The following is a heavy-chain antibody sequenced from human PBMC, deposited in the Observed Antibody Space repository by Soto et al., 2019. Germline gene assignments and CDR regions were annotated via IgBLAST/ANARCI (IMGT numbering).Heavy chain of an antibody. Sequence: EVQLVESGGGLIQPGGSLRLSCAASGFTVSSKYMSWVRQAPGKGLEWVSVLYSGGSTYYVDSVKGRFTISRDNSKNTLYLQMNSLRAEDTAVYYCAREHDSSGYILGYWGQGTLVTVSS. CDR1: GFTVSSKY. V-gene: IGHV3-53*01. J-gene: IGHJ4*02. D-gene: IGHD3-22*01. CDR3: AREHDSSGYILGY. CDR2: LYSGGST.